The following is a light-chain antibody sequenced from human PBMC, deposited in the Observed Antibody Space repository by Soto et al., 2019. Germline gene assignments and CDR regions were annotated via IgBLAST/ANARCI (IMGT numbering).Light chain of an antibody. CDR1: SSNIGSNY. CDR2: NTN. V-gene: IGLV1-47*02. J-gene: IGLJ2*01. Sequence: QSVVTQPPSASGTPGQRVTISCSGSSSNIGSNYVYWYQQLPGTAPKLLIYNTNERPSGVPDRLSGSKSGTSASQAISGLRSEDEADYYCSSWDDSLSGVVFGGGTKLTVL. CDR3: SSWDDSLSGVV.